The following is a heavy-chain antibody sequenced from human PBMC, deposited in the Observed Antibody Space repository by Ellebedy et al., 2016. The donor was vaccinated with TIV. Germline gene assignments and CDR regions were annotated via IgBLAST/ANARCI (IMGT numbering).Heavy chain of an antibody. V-gene: IGHV3-23*05. D-gene: IGHD3-22*01. J-gene: IGHJ4*02. CDR1: GFPFSSYA. CDR2: ITSGSVT. Sequence: GGSLRLSXAASGFPFSSYALAWVRQTPGKAPAWVASITSGSVTFYADSVKGRFTIYRDNSRNTLFLQMNSLRDDDSAVYYCAKAGGAHYDSHGASYYFDSWGQGTLVTVSS. CDR3: AKAGGAHYDSHGASYYFDS.